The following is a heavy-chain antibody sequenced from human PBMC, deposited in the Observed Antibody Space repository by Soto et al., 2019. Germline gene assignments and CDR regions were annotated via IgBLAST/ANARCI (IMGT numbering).Heavy chain of an antibody. Sequence: KPSETLSLTCTVSGGSISSSSYYWGWIRQPPGKGLEWIGSIYYSGSTYYNPSLKSRVTIFVDTSKNQFSLKLSSVTAADTAVYYCAIDSSGWNYYFNYWGQGTLVTVSS. J-gene: IGHJ4*02. CDR1: GGSISSSSYY. D-gene: IGHD6-19*01. V-gene: IGHV4-39*01. CDR2: IYYSGST. CDR3: AIDSSGWNYYFNY.